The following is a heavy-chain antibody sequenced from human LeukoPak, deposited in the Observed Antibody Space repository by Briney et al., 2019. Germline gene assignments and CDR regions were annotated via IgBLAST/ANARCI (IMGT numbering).Heavy chain of an antibody. CDR1: GYTFTGYY. CDR3: ARGAWGGYDLVDY. J-gene: IGHJ4*02. V-gene: IGHV1-2*02. CDR2: INPNTGGT. Sequence: ASVKVSCKASGYTFTGYYLHWVRQAPGQGLEWMGWINPNTGGTNYAQKFQGRVTMTRDTSISTAYMELSRLRSDDTAVYYCARGAWGGYDLVDYWGQGTLVTVSS. D-gene: IGHD5-12*01.